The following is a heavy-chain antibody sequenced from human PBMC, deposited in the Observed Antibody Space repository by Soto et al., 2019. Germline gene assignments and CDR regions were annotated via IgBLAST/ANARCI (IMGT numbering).Heavy chain of an antibody. J-gene: IGHJ4*02. CDR2: IKSKTDGGTT. Sequence: GGSLRLSCAASGFTFSNAWMSWVRQAPGKGLEWVGRIKSKTDGGTTDYAAPVKGRFTISRDDSKNTLYLQMNSLKTEDTAVYYCDGSGYSSSWYPFDYWGQGTLVPVSS. CDR3: DGSGYSSSWYPFDY. V-gene: IGHV3-15*01. D-gene: IGHD6-13*01. CDR1: GFTFSNAW.